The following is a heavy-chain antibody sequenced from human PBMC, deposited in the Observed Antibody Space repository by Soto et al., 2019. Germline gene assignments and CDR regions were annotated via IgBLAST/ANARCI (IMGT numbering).Heavy chain of an antibody. D-gene: IGHD6-13*01. Sequence: QVQLQESGPGLVKPSQTLSLTCTVSGGSISSGGYYWSWIRQHPGKGLEWIGYIYYSGSTYYNPSFKSRVTISVDPSKNQFSLKLSSVTAADTAVYYCARGRRRAAAGKDYYYYYYMDVWGKGTTVTVSS. CDR2: IYYSGST. CDR3: ARGRRRAAAGKDYYYYYYMDV. J-gene: IGHJ6*03. V-gene: IGHV4-31*03. CDR1: GGSISSGGYY.